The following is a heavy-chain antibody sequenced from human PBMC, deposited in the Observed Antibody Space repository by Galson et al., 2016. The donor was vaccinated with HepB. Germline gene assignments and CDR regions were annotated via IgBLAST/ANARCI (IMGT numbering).Heavy chain of an antibody. J-gene: IGHJ5*01. D-gene: IGHD3-16*01. CDR2: VYHSGYS. Sequence: ETLSLTCTVSVGSVTGRYWSWIRQSPGKGLEWIGCVYHSGYSETSPSLKSRVTISVDPSNNQFSLKLTSVTAAGTAVYYCARHYDVAPMGRSFDSWGQGARITVSS. CDR3: ARHYDVAPMGRSFDS. V-gene: IGHV4-59*08. CDR1: VGSVTGRY.